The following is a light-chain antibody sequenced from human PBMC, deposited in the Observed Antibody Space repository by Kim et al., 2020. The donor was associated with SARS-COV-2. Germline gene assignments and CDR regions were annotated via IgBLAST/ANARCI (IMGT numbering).Light chain of an antibody. CDR2: DNN. V-gene: IGLV1-51*01. CDR3: GTWDSSLSVWA. J-gene: IGLJ3*02. Sequence: GQKVTLSCSGSSSNIGNNYVSWYQQIPGTAPKLLIYDNNKRPSGIPDRFSGSRSGTSATLGITGLQTGDEADYYCGTWDSSLSVWAFGGGTKVTVL. CDR1: SSNIGNNY.